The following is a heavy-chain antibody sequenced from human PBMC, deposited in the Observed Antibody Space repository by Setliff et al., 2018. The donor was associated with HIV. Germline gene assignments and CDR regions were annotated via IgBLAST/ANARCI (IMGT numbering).Heavy chain of an antibody. D-gene: IGHD3-16*01. J-gene: IGHJ4*02. CDR2: IIPIFGTA. CDR3: ARDATYDYVWWTSSLVLDY. CDR1: GGTFSSYA. Sequence: SVKVSCKASGGTFSSYAISWVRQAPGQGLEWMGGIIPIFGTANYAQKFQGRVTITADESTSTAYMELSSLRSEDTAVYYCARDATYDYVWWTSSLVLDYWGQGTLVTVSS. V-gene: IGHV1-69*13.